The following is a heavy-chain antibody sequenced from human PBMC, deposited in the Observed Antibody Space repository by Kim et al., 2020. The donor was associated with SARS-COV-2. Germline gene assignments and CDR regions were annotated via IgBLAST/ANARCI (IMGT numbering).Heavy chain of an antibody. CDR1: GGSFSGYY. CDR2: INHSGST. CDR3: ARGRDYGNDY. V-gene: IGHV4-34*01. Sequence: SETLSLTCAVYGGSFSGYYWSWIRQPPGKGLEWIGEINHSGSTNYNPSLKSRVTISVDTSKNQFSLKLSSVTAADTAVYYCARGRDYGNDYWGQGTLVTVSS. D-gene: IGHD4-17*01. J-gene: IGHJ4*02.